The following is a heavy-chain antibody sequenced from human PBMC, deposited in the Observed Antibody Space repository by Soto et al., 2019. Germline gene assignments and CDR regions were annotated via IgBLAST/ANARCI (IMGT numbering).Heavy chain of an antibody. D-gene: IGHD6-6*01. CDR2: IYHSGST. V-gene: IGHV4-4*02. CDR1: GGSISSSNW. Sequence: KPSETLSLTCAVSGGSISSSNWWSWVRQPPGKGLEWIGEIYHSGSTNYNPSLKSRVTISVDKSKNQFSLKLSSVTAADTAVYYCARASMSSSSSGVAYYFDYWGQGTLVTVSS. J-gene: IGHJ4*02. CDR3: ARASMSSSSSGVAYYFDY.